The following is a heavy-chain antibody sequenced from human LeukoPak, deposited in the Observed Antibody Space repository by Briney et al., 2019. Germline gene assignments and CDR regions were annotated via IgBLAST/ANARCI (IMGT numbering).Heavy chain of an antibody. V-gene: IGHV3-23*01. CDR2: ISGSGGST. Sequence: GGSLRLSCAASGFTFSSYAMSWVRQAPGKGLEWVSAISGSGGSTYYADSVKGRFTISRDNSKNTLYLQMNSLRADDTAVYYCARDSAVATYYGVDVWGQGTTVTVSS. J-gene: IGHJ6*02. CDR1: GFTFSSYA. D-gene: IGHD6-19*01. CDR3: ARDSAVATYYGVDV.